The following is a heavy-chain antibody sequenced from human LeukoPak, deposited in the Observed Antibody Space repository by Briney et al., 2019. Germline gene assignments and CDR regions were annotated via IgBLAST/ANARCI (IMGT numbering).Heavy chain of an antibody. CDR3: GRVGGRSKAAKGDAFDI. D-gene: IGHD6-6*01. CDR2: ISSGSTYM. V-gene: IGHV3-21*01. J-gene: IGHJ3*02. CDR1: GVTFSSYA. Sequence: GGSVRLSCAASGVTFSSYAMSWVRQAPGKGLEWVCAISSGSTYMYYADSVKGRFTISRDNAQNSMYLQMNSLRAEDTAVYYCGRVGGRSKAAKGDAFDIWGQGTMVTVSS.